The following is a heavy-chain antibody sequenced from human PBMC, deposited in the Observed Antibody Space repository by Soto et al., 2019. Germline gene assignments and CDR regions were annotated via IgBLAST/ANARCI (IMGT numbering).Heavy chain of an antibody. Sequence: SETLSLTCTVSGGSITSSSYYCGWIRQPPGKGLEWIGSIYYTGSTYYNPSLKSRVTISVDTSKNQFSLKLRSVTAADTAVYYCMLGSGWKDFDYWGQGTLVTVSS. CDR1: GGSITSSSYY. CDR2: IYYTGST. V-gene: IGHV4-39*01. CDR3: MLGSGWKDFDY. J-gene: IGHJ4*02. D-gene: IGHD3-22*01.